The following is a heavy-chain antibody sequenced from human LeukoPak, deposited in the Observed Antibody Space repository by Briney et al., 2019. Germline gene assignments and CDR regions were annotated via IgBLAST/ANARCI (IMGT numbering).Heavy chain of an antibody. V-gene: IGHV1-8*01. J-gene: IGHJ6*02. CDR2: MNPNSGNT. Sequence: ASVKVSCKASGYTFTSYDINWVRQATGQGLEWMGLMNPNSGNTGYAQKFQGRVTMTRNTSISTAYMELSSLRTEDTAVYYCARRLDFWSGYHRLFNYYYGMDVWGQGTTVTVSS. CDR1: GYTFTSYD. CDR3: ARRLDFWSGYHRLFNYYYGMDV. D-gene: IGHD3-3*01.